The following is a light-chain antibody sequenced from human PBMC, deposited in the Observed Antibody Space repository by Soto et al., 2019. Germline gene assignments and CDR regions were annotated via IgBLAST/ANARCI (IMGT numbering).Light chain of an antibody. CDR1: NSDIGGYNL. CDR2: EVT. V-gene: IGLV2-14*01. CDR3: TSYTNSATLGV. Sequence: QSALTQPGSVSGSPGQSITIYCTGTNSDIGGYNLVSWFQHHPGKAPKLVIYEVTHRPSGISNRFSGSKSGNTASLTISGLQAEDEASYYCTSYTNSATLGVFGTGTKLPVL. J-gene: IGLJ1*01.